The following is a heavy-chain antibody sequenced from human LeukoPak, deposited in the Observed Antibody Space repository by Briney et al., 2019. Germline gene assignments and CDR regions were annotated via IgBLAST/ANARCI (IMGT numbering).Heavy chain of an antibody. D-gene: IGHD3-10*01. CDR2: IYTSGST. CDR3: ARVPGFGGTLYYYYGMDV. V-gene: IGHV4-4*07. J-gene: IGHJ6*02. CDR1: GGSISSYY. Sequence: KPSETLSLTCTVSGGSISSYYWSWIRQPAGKGLEWIGRIYTSGSTNYNPSLKSRVTMSVDTSKNQFSLKLSSVTAADTAVYYCARVPGFGGTLYYYYGMDVWGQGTTVTVSS.